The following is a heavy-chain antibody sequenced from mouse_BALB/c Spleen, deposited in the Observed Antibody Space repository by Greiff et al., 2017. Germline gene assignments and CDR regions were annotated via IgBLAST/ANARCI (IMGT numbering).Heavy chain of an antibody. CDR1: GFTFSSFG. J-gene: IGHJ4*01. Sequence: EVKLVESGGGLVQPGGSRKLSCAASGFTFSSFGMHWVRQAPEKGLEWVAYISSGSSTIYYADTVKGRFTISRDNPKNTLFLQMTSLRSEDTAMYYCARGGVAKGYYAMDYWGQGTSVTVSS. D-gene: IGHD1-1*02. CDR3: ARGGVAKGYYAMDY. CDR2: ISSGSSTI. V-gene: IGHV5-17*02.